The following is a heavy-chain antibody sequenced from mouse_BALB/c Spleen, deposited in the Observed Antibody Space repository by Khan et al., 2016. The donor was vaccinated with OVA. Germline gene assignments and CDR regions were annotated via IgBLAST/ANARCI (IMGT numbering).Heavy chain of an antibody. CDR1: GFTFSTYG. D-gene: IGHD1-1*01. Sequence: EVELVESGGDVVKPGGSLKLSCAASGFTFSTYGMSWVRQTPDKRLEWVATVSTGGHYTYYPDTVKGRFTISRDNAKDTLYLHMSSLKSEDTAMFYAARLAYFDDSEGFDYWGQGTMVTVSA. V-gene: IGHV5-6*01. CDR2: VSTGGHYT. J-gene: IGHJ3*01. CDR3: ARLAYFDDSEGFDY.